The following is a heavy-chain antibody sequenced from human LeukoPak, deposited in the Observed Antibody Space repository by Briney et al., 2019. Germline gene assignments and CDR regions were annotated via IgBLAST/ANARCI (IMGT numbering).Heavy chain of an antibody. V-gene: IGHV4-59*01. CDR3: ARSGSGSYSLYYYYYGMDV. D-gene: IGHD3-10*01. CDR1: GGSISSYY. CDR2: IYYSGST. J-gene: IGHJ6*04. Sequence: SETLSLTCTVSGGSISSYYWSWIRQPPGRGLGWLGYIYYSGSTNYNPSLKSRVTISVDTSKNQFSLKLSSVTAADTAVYYCARSGSGSYSLYYYYYGMDVWGKGTTVTVSS.